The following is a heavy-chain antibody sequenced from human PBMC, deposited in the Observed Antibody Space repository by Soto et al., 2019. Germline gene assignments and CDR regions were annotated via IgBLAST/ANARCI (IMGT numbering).Heavy chain of an antibody. V-gene: IGHV5-51*01. CDR3: ARPHDSSGQNWFDP. D-gene: IGHD3-22*01. Sequence: GESMKVSRNGFGFRFTNYCSAWVRSMPGKGLEWMGIIYPGDCETRYSPSFQGQVTISADKSISAAYVQWSSLKASDTDLYSCARPHDSSGQNWFDPWGQGTLVTVSS. J-gene: IGHJ5*02. CDR2: IYPGDCET. CDR1: GFRFTNYC.